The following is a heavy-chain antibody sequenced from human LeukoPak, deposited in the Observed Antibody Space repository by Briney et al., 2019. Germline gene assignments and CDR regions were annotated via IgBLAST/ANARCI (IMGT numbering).Heavy chain of an antibody. J-gene: IGHJ5*02. D-gene: IGHD1-14*01. V-gene: IGHV3-30-3*01. CDR1: GFTFSSYA. Sequence: GGSLRLSCAASGFTFSSYAMHWVRQAPGKGLEWVAVISYDGSNKYYADSVKGRFTISRDNSKNTLYLQMNSLRAEDTAVYYCARVPRVFLPTTGFDPWGQGTLVTVSS. CDR3: ARVPRVFLPTTGFDP. CDR2: ISYDGSNK.